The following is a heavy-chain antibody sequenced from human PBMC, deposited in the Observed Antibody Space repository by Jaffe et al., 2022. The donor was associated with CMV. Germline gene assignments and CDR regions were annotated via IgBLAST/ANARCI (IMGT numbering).Heavy chain of an antibody. CDR2: INPNSGGT. CDR3: ARDISTTTADYYYGMDV. CDR1: GYTFTGYY. V-gene: IGHV1-2*02. Sequence: QVQLVQSGAEVKKPGASVKVSCKASGYTFTGYYMHWVRQAPGQGLEWMGWINPNSGGTNYAQKFQGRVTMTRDTSISTAYMELSRLRSDDTAVYYCARDISTTTADYYYGMDVWGQGTTVTVSS. J-gene: IGHJ6*02. D-gene: IGHD4-4*01.